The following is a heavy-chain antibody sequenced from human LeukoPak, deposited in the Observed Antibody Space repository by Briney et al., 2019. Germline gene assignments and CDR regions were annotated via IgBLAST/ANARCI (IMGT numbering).Heavy chain of an antibody. CDR1: GFTFSSYA. CDR2: ISYDGSNK. J-gene: IGHJ4*02. D-gene: IGHD2-15*01. V-gene: IGHV3-30*04. Sequence: GGSLRLSCAASGFTFSSYAMHWVRQAPGKGLEWVAVISYDGSNKYYADSVKGRFTISRDNSKNTLYLQMNSLRAEDTAVYYCARGVVVAATPDYWGQGTLVTVPS. CDR3: ARGVVVAATPDY.